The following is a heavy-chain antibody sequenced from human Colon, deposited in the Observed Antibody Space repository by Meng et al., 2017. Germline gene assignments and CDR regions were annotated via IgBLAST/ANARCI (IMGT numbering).Heavy chain of an antibody. CDR1: GFNFSDYE. D-gene: IGHD4-17*01. CDR3: ARDLHDHGIRFES. J-gene: IGHJ5*01. V-gene: IGHV3-48*03. Sequence: GESLKISCAASGFNFSDYEMNWVRQAPGKGLEWVSYISRSGSTTYYGDSVQGRFIMSRDNTNNSLYLQMNSLRAEDTALYYCARDLHDHGIRFESWGQGTMVTVSS. CDR2: ISRSGSTT.